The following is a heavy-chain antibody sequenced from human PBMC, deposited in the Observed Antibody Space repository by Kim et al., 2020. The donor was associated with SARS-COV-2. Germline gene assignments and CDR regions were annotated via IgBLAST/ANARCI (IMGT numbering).Heavy chain of an antibody. V-gene: IGHV3-23*01. CDR2: ISGSGGNT. J-gene: IGHJ5*02. Sequence: GGSLRLSCAASGFTFSSYAMNWVRQAPGKGLEWVSTISGSGGNTYYADSVKRRFTVSRDNSKNTLFLQMNSLRAEDTAVYYCARAYRTYNWFDPWGQGTLVTVSS. D-gene: IGHD3-16*01. CDR1: GFTFSSYA. CDR3: ARAYRTYNWFDP.